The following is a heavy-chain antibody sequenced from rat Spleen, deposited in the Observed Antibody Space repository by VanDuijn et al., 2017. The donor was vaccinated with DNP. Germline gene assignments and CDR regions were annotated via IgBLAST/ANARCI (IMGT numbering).Heavy chain of an antibody. J-gene: IGHJ2*01. CDR2: INYAGSST. Sequence: EVQLVESGGGLVQPGRSLKLSCAASGFTFSDYYMAWVRQAPTKGLEWVAYINYAGSSTYFGDSVKGLFTISRDNAKSTLYLQMNSLTSEDMATYYCARHVLPLRVWDYWGQGVMVTVSS. CDR3: ARHVLPLRVWDY. CDR1: GFTFSDYY. V-gene: IGHV5-22*01. D-gene: IGHD1-4*01.